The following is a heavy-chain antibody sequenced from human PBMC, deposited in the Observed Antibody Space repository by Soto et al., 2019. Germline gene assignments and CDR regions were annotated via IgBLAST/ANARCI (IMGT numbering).Heavy chain of an antibody. Sequence: QVQLVQSGAEVKKPGASVKVSCKASGYTFTSYGISWVRQAPGQGLEWMGWISAYNVNTNYAQKLQGRVTITTDTSTSTAYMDLRRLRSDDTTVYYCTRVLAGTNCYKGAFDIYGQGTIVTVAS. CDR2: ISAYNVNT. CDR1: GYTFTSYG. D-gene: IGHD2-2*02. V-gene: IGHV1-18*01. J-gene: IGHJ3*02. CDR3: TRVLAGTNCYKGAFDI.